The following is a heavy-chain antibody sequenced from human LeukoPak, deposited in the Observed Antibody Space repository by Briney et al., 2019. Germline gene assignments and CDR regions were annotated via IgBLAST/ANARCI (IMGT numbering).Heavy chain of an antibody. J-gene: IGHJ6*03. CDR3: AREVQLLWYYYYMDV. Sequence: GGSLRLLCAPSGFTFRNYWMNWVRQAPGKGLEWVANIKQDGSEKHYVDSVKGRFTISRDNAKNSLYLQMNSLRAEDTAVYYCAREVQLLWYYYYMDVWGKGTTVTVSS. V-gene: IGHV3-7*01. CDR1: GFTFRNYW. D-gene: IGHD2-2*01. CDR2: IKQDGSEK.